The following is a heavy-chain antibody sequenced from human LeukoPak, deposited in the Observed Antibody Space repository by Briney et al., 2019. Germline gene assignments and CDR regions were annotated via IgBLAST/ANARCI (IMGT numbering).Heavy chain of an antibody. J-gene: IGHJ4*02. D-gene: IGHD3-22*01. CDR1: GGSISSSSYY. Sequence: SETLSLTCTVSGGSISSSSYYWGWIRQPPGKGLEWIGSIYYSGSTNYNPSLKSRVTISVDTSKNQFSLKLSSVTAADTAVYYCARTQGIYDSSGYYFNYWGQGTLVTVSS. CDR3: ARTQGIYDSSGYYFNY. V-gene: IGHV4-39*07. CDR2: IYYSGST.